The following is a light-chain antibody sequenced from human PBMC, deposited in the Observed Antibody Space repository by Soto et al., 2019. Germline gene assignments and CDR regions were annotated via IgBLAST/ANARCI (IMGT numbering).Light chain of an antibody. V-gene: IGLV2-14*01. Sequence: QSALTQPASVSGSPGPSITISCTGTSSDVGGYNYVSWYQQHPGKAPKLMIYEVSNRPSGVSNRFSGSKSGNTASLTISGLQAEDEADYYCSSYTSSSTSVLFGGGTKLTVL. CDR3: SSYTSSSTSVL. J-gene: IGLJ2*01. CDR2: EVS. CDR1: SSDVGGYNY.